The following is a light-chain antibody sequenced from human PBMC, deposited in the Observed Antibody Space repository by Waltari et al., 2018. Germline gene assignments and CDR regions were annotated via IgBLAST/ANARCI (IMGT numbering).Light chain of an antibody. CDR1: RSIKSW. J-gene: IGKJ1*01. CDR2: KAS. V-gene: IGKV1-5*03. CDR3: QQYQTYWT. Sequence: DIQMTQSPSTLSASVGDTVTITCRASRSIKSWLAWYQQKPGKAPNLLIYKASSLESGVPSRFSGSGSGTEFTLTITSLQPDDFAVYYCQQYQTYWTFGQGTKVEIK.